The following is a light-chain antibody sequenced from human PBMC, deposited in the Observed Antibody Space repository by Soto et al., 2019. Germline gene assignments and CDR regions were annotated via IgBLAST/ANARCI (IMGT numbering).Light chain of an antibody. CDR1: QSISSW. CDR2: DAS. CDR3: QQYNSYLYT. Sequence: DIQMTQSPSTLSASVGDRVTITCRASQSISSWLAWYQQKPGKAPKLLIYDASSLESGVPSRFSGSGSGTEFTLTISSLQPDDFATYYFQQYNSYLYTFGQGNKLEIK. J-gene: IGKJ2*01. V-gene: IGKV1-5*01.